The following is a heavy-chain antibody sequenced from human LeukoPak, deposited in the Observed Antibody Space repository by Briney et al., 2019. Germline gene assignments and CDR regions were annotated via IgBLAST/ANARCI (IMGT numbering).Heavy chain of an antibody. CDR3: ARRVAAAQRRDYYYYMDV. CDR1: GYTFISYD. J-gene: IGHJ6*03. V-gene: IGHV1-8*03. CDR2: MNPNSGNT. Sequence: VSVKVSCKASGYTFISYDINWVRQATGQGLEWMGWMNPNSGNTGYAQKFQGRVTITRNTSISTAYMELSSLRSEDTAVYYCARRVAAAQRRDYYYYMDVWGKGTTVTVSS. D-gene: IGHD6-13*01.